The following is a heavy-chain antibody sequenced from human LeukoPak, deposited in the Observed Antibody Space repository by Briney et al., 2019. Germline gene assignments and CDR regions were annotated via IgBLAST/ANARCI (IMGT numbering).Heavy chain of an antibody. CDR3: ARAQQPAIVVEPAYFDY. J-gene: IGHJ4*02. Sequence: ASVKVSCKASGYTFTSYYMHWVRQAPGQGLEWMGIINPSGGSTSYAHKFQGRVTMTRNMSTRTVYMEQNSLRSDDTAVYYCARAQQPAIVVEPAYFDYGAREPWSPSPQ. CDR1: GYTFTSYY. V-gene: IGHV1-46*01. D-gene: IGHD2-2*01. CDR2: INPSGGST.